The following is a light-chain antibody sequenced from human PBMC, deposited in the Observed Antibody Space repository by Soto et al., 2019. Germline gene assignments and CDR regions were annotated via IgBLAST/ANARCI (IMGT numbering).Light chain of an antibody. CDR2: GAS. J-gene: IGKJ1*01. CDR3: QYYGDSPT. V-gene: IGKV3-20*01. Sequence: GLTQSPGTLSLYTGQTATLSCRASQTLSNPSLAWIQQKPGQPPRLLIYGASHLASGISERFGGSGSGSEFTLTISGLEPEDSAVYYCQYYGDSPTFGQGTKAAIK. CDR1: QTLSNPS.